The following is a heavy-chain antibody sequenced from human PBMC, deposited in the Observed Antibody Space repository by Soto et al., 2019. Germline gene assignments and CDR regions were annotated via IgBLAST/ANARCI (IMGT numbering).Heavy chain of an antibody. J-gene: IGHJ4*02. CDR3: ARDNRACTNGVWYKSLKYYFDY. CDR2: ISSSSSYI. CDR1: GFTFSSYS. V-gene: IGHV3-21*01. Sequence: EVQLVESGGGLVKPGGSLRLSCAASGFTFSSYSMNWFRQAPGKGLEWVSSISSSSSYIYYADSVKGRFTISRDNAKNSLYLQMNSLRAEDTAVYYCARDNRACTNGVWYKSLKYYFDYWGQGTLVTVSS. D-gene: IGHD2-8*01.